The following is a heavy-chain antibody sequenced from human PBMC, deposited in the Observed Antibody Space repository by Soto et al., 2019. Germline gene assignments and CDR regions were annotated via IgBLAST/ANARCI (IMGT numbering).Heavy chain of an antibody. Sequence: QVQLQQWGAGLLKPSETLSLTCAVYGGSFSGYYWSWIRQPPGKGLEWIGEINHSGSTNYNPSLKSRVTISVDTSKNQFALKLSSVTAADTAVYYCAGGGPRRTAAAGPFDYWGQGTLVTVSS. J-gene: IGHJ4*02. D-gene: IGHD6-13*01. CDR3: AGGGPRRTAAAGPFDY. V-gene: IGHV4-34*01. CDR1: GGSFSGYY. CDR2: INHSGST.